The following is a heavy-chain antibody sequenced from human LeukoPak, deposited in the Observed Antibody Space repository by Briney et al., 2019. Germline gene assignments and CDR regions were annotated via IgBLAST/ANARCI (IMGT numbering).Heavy chain of an antibody. D-gene: IGHD1-1*01. J-gene: IGHJ3*02. CDR3: ARHRQRAFDI. V-gene: IGHV4-39*01. CDR2: IYYSGST. Sequence: SETLSLNCTVSGGSISSSSYYWGWIRQPPGKGLEWIGSIYYSGSTYYNPSLKSRVTISVDTSKNQFSLKLSSVTAADTAVYYCARHRQRAFDIWGQGTMVTVSS. CDR1: GGSISSSSYY.